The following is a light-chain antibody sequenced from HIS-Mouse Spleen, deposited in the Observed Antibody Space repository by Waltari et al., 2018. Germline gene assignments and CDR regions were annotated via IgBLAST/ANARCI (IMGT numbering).Light chain of an antibody. V-gene: IGKV2-30*02. CDR1: QSLVHSDGNTY. Sequence: DVVMTQSPLSLPVTLGQPASISCRSSQSLVHSDGNTYLNWFQQRPGQSPRRLIYKVSNRDSGVPDRFSGSGSGTDFTLKISRVEAEDVGVYYSMQGTHWLTFGGGTKVEIK. CDR3: MQGTHWLT. CDR2: KVS. J-gene: IGKJ4*01.